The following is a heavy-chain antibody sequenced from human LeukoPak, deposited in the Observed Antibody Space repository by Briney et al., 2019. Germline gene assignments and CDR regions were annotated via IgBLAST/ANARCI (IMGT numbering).Heavy chain of an antibody. CDR2: ISSNGDST. V-gene: IGHV3-64D*09. Sequence: GGSLRLSCSVSGFSFSSYAMHWVRQAREKGLEYVSSISSNGDSTYYADSVKGRFTISRDNSKNTLFLQMSSLRAEDTAVYYCVKDRYVDYWGQGTLVTVSS. CDR3: VKDRYVDY. D-gene: IGHD3-16*02. CDR1: GFSFSSYA. J-gene: IGHJ4*02.